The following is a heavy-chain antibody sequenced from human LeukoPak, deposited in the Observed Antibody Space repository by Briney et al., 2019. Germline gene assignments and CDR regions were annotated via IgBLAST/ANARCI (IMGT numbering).Heavy chain of an antibody. J-gene: IGHJ6*02. CDR3: TRSGLTGMRKYARADYYYYGMDV. Sequence: SQTLSLTCTVSGGSISSGGYYWSWIRQHPGKGLEWIGYIYYSGSTNYNPSLKSRVTMSVDTSKNQFSLKLSSVTAADTAVYYCTRSGLTGMRKYARADYYYYGMDVWGQGTAVTVSS. D-gene: IGHD6-13*01. CDR2: IYYSGST. CDR1: GGSISSGGYY. V-gene: IGHV4-31*03.